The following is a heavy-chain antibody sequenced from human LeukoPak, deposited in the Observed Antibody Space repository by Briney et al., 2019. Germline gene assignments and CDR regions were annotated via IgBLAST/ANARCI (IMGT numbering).Heavy chain of an antibody. Sequence: PGGSLRLSCAASGFTFSSYSMNWVRQAPGKGPEWVSYISSSSSTIFYADSVKGRFTISRDNAKNSLYMQMNSLRDEDTAVYYCAREGINSIDYWGQGTLVTVSS. V-gene: IGHV3-48*02. J-gene: IGHJ4*02. CDR3: AREGINSIDY. CDR2: ISSSSSTI. D-gene: IGHD4-23*01. CDR1: GFTFSSYS.